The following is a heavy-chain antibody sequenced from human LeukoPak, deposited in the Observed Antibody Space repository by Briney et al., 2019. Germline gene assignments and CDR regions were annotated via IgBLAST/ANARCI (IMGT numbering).Heavy chain of an antibody. CDR1: GGSFSGYY. V-gene: IGHV4-34*01. J-gene: IGHJ4*02. CDR2: VNHSGST. D-gene: IGHD3-22*01. CDR3: AIGDVRKYYYDSSGYYKLDY. Sequence: SETLSLTCAVYGGSFSGYYWSWIRQPPGKGLEWIGEVNHSGSTNYNPSLKSRVTISVDTSKNQFSLKLSSVTAADTAVYYCAIGDVRKYYYDSSGYYKLDYWGQGTLVTVSS.